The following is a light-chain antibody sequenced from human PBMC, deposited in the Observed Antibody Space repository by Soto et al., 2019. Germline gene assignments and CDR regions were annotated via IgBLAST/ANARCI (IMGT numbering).Light chain of an antibody. J-gene: IGKJ4*01. CDR3: LQHNNYPLT. Sequence: DIQMTQSPSSLSASVGDRVTITCRASKGIRSDLGWYQQQPGKAPKRLIYGASSLQSGVPSKFSGSGSGTEFTLTISRLQPEDSATYYCLQHNNYPLTFGGGTKVE. CDR1: KGIRSD. CDR2: GAS. V-gene: IGKV1-17*01.